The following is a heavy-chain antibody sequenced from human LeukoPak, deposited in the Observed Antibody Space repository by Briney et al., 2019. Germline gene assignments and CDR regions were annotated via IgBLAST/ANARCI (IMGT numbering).Heavy chain of an antibody. CDR2: ISATGGST. J-gene: IGHJ4*02. CDR1: RFTFSNYA. CDR3: AKFIGGVNTPFDY. Sequence: GGSLRLSCAAARFTFSNYAMSWVRQAPGKGLKWVSAISATGGSTYSADSVKGRFTISRDNSKNTLYLQMNSLRAEDTAVYYCAKFIGGVNTPFDYWGQGTLVTVSS. D-gene: IGHD3-16*01. V-gene: IGHV3-23*01.